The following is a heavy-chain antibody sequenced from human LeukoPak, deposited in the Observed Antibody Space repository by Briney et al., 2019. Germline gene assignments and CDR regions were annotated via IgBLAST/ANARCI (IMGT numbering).Heavy chain of an antibody. CDR2: IYYSGST. J-gene: IGHJ4*02. D-gene: IGHD3-3*01. Sequence: PSETLSLTCTVSGGSISSYYWSWIRQPPGKGLEWIGYIYYSGSTNYNPSLKSRVTISVDTSKNQFSLKLSSVTAADTAVYYCARGNTYHDFWSAYSSVYFDYWGQGTLVTVSS. CDR1: GGSISSYY. CDR3: ARGNTYHDFWSAYSSVYFDY. V-gene: IGHV4-59*01.